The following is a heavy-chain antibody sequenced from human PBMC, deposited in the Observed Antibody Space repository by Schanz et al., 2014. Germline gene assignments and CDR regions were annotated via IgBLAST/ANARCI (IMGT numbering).Heavy chain of an antibody. Sequence: QVQLVESGGGVVQPGRSLRLSCAASGFSFSTYIMHWVRRAPGKGLDWVAVVCYDGSKKYYADSVKGRFTTSRDNSINTLSLQMNSLSADDTAVYYCAKGQGAVIKNWYFDLWGRGTLVTVSS. D-gene: IGHD2-21*01. CDR1: GFSFSTYI. V-gene: IGHV3-33*06. CDR2: VCYDGSKK. J-gene: IGHJ2*01. CDR3: AKGQGAVIKNWYFDL.